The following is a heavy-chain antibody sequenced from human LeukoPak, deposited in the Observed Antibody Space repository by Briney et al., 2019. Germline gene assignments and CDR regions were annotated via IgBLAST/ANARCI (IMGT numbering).Heavy chain of an antibody. CDR3: AKDGYDYYYYYMDV. V-gene: IGHV3-23*01. D-gene: IGHD1-1*01. J-gene: IGHJ6*03. Sequence: PGGSLRLSCAASGFTFSSYAMSWDRQAPGKGLEWVSAIIGSGGSTYYADSVKGRFTISRDNSKNTLYLQMNSLRAEDTAVYYCAKDGYDYYYYYMDVWGKGTTVTVSS. CDR2: IIGSGGST. CDR1: GFTFSSYA.